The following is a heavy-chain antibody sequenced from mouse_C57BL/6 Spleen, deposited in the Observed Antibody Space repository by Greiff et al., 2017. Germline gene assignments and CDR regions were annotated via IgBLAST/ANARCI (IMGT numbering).Heavy chain of an antibody. CDR2: IYPGSGST. J-gene: IGHJ4*01. V-gene: IGHV1-55*01. CDR1: GYTFTSYW. Sequence: QVQLQQPGAELVKPGASVKMSCKASGYTFTSYWITWVKQRPGQGLEWIGDIYPGSGSTNYNEKFKSKATLTVDTSSSTAYMQLSSLTSEDSAVYYCARRGGSSYSAMDYWGQGTSVTVSS. CDR3: ARRGGSSYSAMDY. D-gene: IGHD1-1*01.